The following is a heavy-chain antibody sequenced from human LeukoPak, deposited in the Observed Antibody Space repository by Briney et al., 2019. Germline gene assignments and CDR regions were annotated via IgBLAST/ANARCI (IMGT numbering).Heavy chain of an antibody. D-gene: IGHD3-10*01. V-gene: IGHV3-23*01. J-gene: IGHJ5*02. CDR2: ISGSGGST. Sequence: PGGSLRLSCAASGFTFSSYPMSWVRQAPGKGLEWVSAISGSGGSTYYADSVKGRFTISRDNSKNTPYLQMNSLRAEDTAVYYCAKDYASGSYHQINWFDPWGQGTLVTVSS. CDR1: GFTFSSYP. CDR3: AKDYASGSYHQINWFDP.